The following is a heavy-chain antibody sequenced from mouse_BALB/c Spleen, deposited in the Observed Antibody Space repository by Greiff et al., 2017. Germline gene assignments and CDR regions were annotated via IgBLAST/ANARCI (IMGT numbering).Heavy chain of an antibody. J-gene: IGHJ3*01. V-gene: IGHV5-17*02. CDR1: GFTFSSFG. D-gene: IGHD1-2*01. CDR2: ISSGSSTI. CDR3: ARSITTEFAY. Sequence: VESGGGLVQPGGSRKLSCAASGFTFSSFGMHWVRQAPEKGLEWVAYISSGSSTIYYADTVKGRFTISRDNPKNTLFLQMTSLRSEDTAMYYCARSITTEFAYWGQGTLVTVSA.